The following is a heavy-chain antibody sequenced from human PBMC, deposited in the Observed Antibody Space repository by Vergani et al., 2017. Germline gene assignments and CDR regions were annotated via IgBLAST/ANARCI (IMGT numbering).Heavy chain of an antibody. D-gene: IGHD3-22*01. J-gene: IGHJ6*02. Sequence: QVQLVQSGAEVKKPGSSVKVSCKASGGTFSSYAISWVRQAPGQGLEWMGRIIPIFGTANYAQKFQGRVTITADESTSTAYMELSSLRSEDTAVYYCARGRYYYDSSGYYHGITDYYGMDVWGQGTTVTVSS. CDR1: GGTFSSYA. CDR2: IIPIFGTA. V-gene: IGHV1-69*18. CDR3: ARGRYYYDSSGYYHGITDYYGMDV.